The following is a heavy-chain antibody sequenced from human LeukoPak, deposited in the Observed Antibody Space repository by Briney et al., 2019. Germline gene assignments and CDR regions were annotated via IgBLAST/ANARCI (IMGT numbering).Heavy chain of an antibody. CDR2: TYHGGTT. J-gene: IGHJ4*02. CDR1: GYSISSGYL. CDR3: ARGSGDWTYYFDY. V-gene: IGHV4-38-2*02. D-gene: IGHD2-21*02. Sequence: PSETLSLTCTVSGYSISSGYLWGWIRQPPGKGLEWIGSTYHGGTTYSNPSLKSRVIISEDTSKNRFSLKLSSVTATDTAVYYCARGSGDWTYYFDYWGQGTLVTVSS.